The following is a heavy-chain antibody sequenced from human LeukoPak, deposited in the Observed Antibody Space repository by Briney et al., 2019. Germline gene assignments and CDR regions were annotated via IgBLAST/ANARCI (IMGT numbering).Heavy chain of an antibody. CDR1: GFTFSNYW. V-gene: IGHV3-74*01. Sequence: PGGSLRLSCAASGFTFSNYWMNWVRQAPGQGLVWLSRINDAGRDISYADSVKGRFTSSRDNAESTLYLQMNSLRAEDTAVYYCTRIRVGAHQLEYWGQGTLVTVSS. D-gene: IGHD1-26*01. CDR2: INDAGRDI. J-gene: IGHJ4*02. CDR3: TRIRVGAHQLEY.